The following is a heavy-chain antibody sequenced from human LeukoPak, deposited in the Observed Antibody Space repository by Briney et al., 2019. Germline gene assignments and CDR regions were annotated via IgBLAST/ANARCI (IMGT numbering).Heavy chain of an antibody. V-gene: IGHV1-8*01. CDR1: GYTFTSYD. J-gene: IGHJ6*03. D-gene: IGHD6-6*01. CDR3: ARAPSFYYYMDV. CDR2: MNPNSGNT. Sequence: ASVTVSCKASGYTFTSYDINWVRHATGQGLEWMGWMNPNSGNTNYAQKLQGRVTMTRNTSISTAYMELSSLRSEDTAVYYCARAPSFYYYMDVWGKGTTVTISS.